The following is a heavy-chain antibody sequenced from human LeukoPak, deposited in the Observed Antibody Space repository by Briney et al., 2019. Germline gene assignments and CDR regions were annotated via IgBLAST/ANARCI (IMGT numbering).Heavy chain of an antibody. J-gene: IGHJ4*02. Sequence: SETLSLTCTVSGDSISTYYWSWIRQPPGKGLEWIGYIYYRVTSDYNPALKSRVTMSVDMSTRQISLKLSSVTAADTAVYYCARAVGGDGSGSLWGPGTLVTVSS. D-gene: IGHD3-10*01. CDR1: GDSISTYY. CDR3: ARAVGGDGSGSL. CDR2: IYYRVTS. V-gene: IGHV4-59*01.